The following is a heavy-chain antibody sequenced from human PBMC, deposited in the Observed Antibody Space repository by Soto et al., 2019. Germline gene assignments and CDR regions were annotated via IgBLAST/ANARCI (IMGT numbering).Heavy chain of an antibody. D-gene: IGHD3-10*01. CDR3: ATMDGYFEY. CDR1: GFRFSSYS. CDR2: ITATGDRT. J-gene: IGHJ4*02. Sequence: GGSLRLSCADSGFRFSSYSMSWVRQTPGKGLEWVAAITATGDRTYYADSVTGRFTISRDNSKKTHYLQMTSLRAEDTAMYYCATMDGYFEYWGQGTPVTVSS. V-gene: IGHV3-23*01.